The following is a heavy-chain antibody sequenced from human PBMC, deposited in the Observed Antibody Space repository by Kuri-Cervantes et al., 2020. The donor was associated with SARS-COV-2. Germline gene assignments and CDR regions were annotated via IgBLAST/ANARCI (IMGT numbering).Heavy chain of an antibody. CDR1: GFSLSTSGVG. CDR2: IDWDDDK. J-gene: IGHJ4*02. D-gene: IGHD4-11*01. V-gene: IGHV2-70*11. CDR3: VRIRAATVIADY. Sequence: SGPTLVKPTQTLTLTCIFSGFSLSTSGVGVGWIRQPPGKALEWLARIDWDDDKYYKTSLNTRLSISKDTSKDQVVLTMTNMDPVDTATYYCVRIRAATVIADYWGQGTLVTVSS.